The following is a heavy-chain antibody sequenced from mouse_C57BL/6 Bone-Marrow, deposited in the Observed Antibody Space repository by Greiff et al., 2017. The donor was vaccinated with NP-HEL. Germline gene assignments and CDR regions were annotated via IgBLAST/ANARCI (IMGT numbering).Heavy chain of an antibody. Sequence: QVQLKESGAELVKPGASVKMSCKASGYTFTTYPIEWMKQNHGKSLEWIGNFHPYNDDTKYNEKFKGKATLTVEKSSSTVYLELSRLTSDDSAVYYCARGTHRGNYPMDDWGQGTSVTVSS. J-gene: IGHJ4*01. D-gene: IGHD2-1*01. CDR3: ARGTHRGNYPMDD. V-gene: IGHV1-47*01. CDR2: FHPYNDDT. CDR1: GYTFTTYP.